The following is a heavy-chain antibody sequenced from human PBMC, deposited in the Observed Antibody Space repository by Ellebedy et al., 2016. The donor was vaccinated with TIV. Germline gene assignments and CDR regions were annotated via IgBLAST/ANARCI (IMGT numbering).Heavy chain of an antibody. Sequence: ASVKVSXXASGYTFTSYYMHWVRQAPGQGLEWMGWISAYNGNTNYAQKLQGRVTMTTDTSTSTAYMELRSLRSDDTAVYYCARDNDFDYWGQGTLVTVSS. CDR3: ARDNDFDY. J-gene: IGHJ4*02. D-gene: IGHD1-1*01. V-gene: IGHV1-18*04. CDR1: GYTFTSYY. CDR2: ISAYNGNT.